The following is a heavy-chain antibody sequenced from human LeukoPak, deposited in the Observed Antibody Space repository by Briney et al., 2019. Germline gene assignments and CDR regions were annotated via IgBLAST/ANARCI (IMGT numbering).Heavy chain of an antibody. D-gene: IGHD3-22*01. CDR1: EFIFSNYA. CDR3: AKDFAPDYTFRQNSFPGSRHYYDSSGYLRGFDY. V-gene: IGHV3-23*01. CDR2: ISGSGGST. J-gene: IGHJ4*02. Sequence: PSGGSLRLSCAASEFIFSNYAMSWVRQAPGKGLEWVSAISGSGGSTYYADSVKGRFSISRDNSKNTLYLQMNSLRAEDTAVYYCAKDFAPDYTFRQNSFPGSRHYYDSSGYLRGFDYWGQGTLVTVSS.